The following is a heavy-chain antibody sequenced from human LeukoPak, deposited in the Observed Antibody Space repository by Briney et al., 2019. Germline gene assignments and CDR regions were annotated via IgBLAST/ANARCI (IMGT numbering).Heavy chain of an antibody. CDR2: ISAYNSNT. D-gene: IGHD5-18*01. CDR3: ARDDPDTAMVN. V-gene: IGHV1-18*04. CDR1: GYTFTSYG. J-gene: IGHJ4*02. Sequence: ASVKVSCKASGYTFTSYGISWVRQAPGHGLEWMGWISAYNSNTHYAQKLQGRVTMTTDTSTSTAYMELRSLRSDDTAMYYCARDDPDTAMVNWGQGTLVTVSS.